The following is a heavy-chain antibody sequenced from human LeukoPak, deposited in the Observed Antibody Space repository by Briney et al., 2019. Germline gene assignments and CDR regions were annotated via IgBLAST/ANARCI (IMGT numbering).Heavy chain of an antibody. Sequence: ASVKVSCKASGYTFTGYYMHWVRQTPGQGLEWMGLINPNSGVTDYAQKFQGRVTMTRDTSISTAYMEVSSLRSDDTAVYYCARDFGRAYGDKFDYWGQGTLVTVSS. CDR1: GYTFTGYY. J-gene: IGHJ4*02. V-gene: IGHV1-2*02. D-gene: IGHD4-17*01. CDR3: ARDFGRAYGDKFDY. CDR2: INPNSGVT.